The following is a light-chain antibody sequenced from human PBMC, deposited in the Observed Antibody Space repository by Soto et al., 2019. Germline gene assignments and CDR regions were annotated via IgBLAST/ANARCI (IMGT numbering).Light chain of an antibody. CDR1: SSDVGGYNY. J-gene: IGLJ3*02. V-gene: IGLV2-14*01. CDR3: AAWDDSLNGWV. CDR2: EVS. Sequence: QSVLTQPASVSGSPGQSITISCTGTSSDVGGYNYVSWYQQHPGKAPKLMIYEVSNRPSGVSNRFSGSKSGNMASLTISGLQAEDEADYYCAAWDDSLNGWVFGGGTKVTVL.